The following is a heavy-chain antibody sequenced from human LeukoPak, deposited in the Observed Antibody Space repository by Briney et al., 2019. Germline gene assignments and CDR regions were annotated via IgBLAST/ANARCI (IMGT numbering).Heavy chain of an antibody. J-gene: IGHJ4*02. V-gene: IGHV4-34*01. D-gene: IGHD3-22*01. Sequence: SETLSLTCTVSGGSISSYYWSWIRQPPGKGLEWIGEINHSGSTNYNPSLKSRVTISVDTSKNQFSLKLSSVTAADTAVYYCAREIPYDSSGYYHPYYFDYWGQGTLVTVSS. CDR3: AREIPYDSSGYYHPYYFDY. CDR1: GGSISSYY. CDR2: INHSGST.